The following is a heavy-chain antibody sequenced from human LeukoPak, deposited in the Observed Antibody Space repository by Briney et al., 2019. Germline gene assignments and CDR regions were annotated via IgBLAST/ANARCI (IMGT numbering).Heavy chain of an antibody. V-gene: IGHV4-39*01. D-gene: IGHD6-13*01. CDR2: IFYSGST. CDR3: ASRGITYSSSFFEF. Sequence: PSETLSLTCTVSGGSISGGKDFWGWIRQPPGKGLEWIGSIFYSGSTYYNPSLKSRVTISVDTSRNEFSLKVMSATVADTAVYYCASRGITYSSSFFEFWGHGALVTVSS. J-gene: IGHJ4*01. CDR1: GGSISGGKDF.